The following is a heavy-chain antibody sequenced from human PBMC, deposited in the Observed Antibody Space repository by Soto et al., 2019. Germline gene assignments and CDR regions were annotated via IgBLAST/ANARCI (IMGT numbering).Heavy chain of an antibody. J-gene: IGHJ6*02. CDR3: ATQSGSYGEDYYYYGMDV. CDR2: IYSGGST. D-gene: IGHD1-26*01. V-gene: IGHV3-53*01. Sequence: GGSLRLSCAASGFTVSSNYMSWVRQAPGKGLEWVSVIYSGGSTYYADSVKGRFTTSRDNSKNTLYLQMNSLRAEDTAVYYCATQSGSYGEDYYYYGMDVWGQGTTVTVSS. CDR1: GFTVSSNY.